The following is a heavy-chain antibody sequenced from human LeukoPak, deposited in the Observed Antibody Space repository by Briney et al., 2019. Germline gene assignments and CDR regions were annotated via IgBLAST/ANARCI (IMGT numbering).Heavy chain of an antibody. V-gene: IGHV1-46*01. CDR1: GYTFTSYY. CDR2: INPSGGST. Sequence: GASVKVSCKASGYTFTSYYMHWVRQAPGQGLEWMGIINPSGGSTSYAQKFQGRVTMTRDMSTSTVYMELSSLRSEDTAVYYCARDDFDTMVRLRFWGQGTLVTVSS. CDR3: ARDDFDTMVRLRF. D-gene: IGHD3-10*01. J-gene: IGHJ4*02.